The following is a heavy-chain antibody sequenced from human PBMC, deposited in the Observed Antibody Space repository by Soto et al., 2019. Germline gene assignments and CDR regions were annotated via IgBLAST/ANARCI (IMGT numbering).Heavy chain of an antibody. CDR3: ASWGPPFTTWELLRAYYYYYGMDV. CDR2: INPNSGGT. D-gene: IGHD1-26*01. J-gene: IGHJ6*02. Sequence: ASVKVSCKASGYTFTGYYMHWVRQAPGQGLEWMGWINPNSGGTNYAQKFQGRVTMTRDTSISTAYMELSRLRSDDTAVYYCASWGPPFTTWELLRAYYYYYGMDVWGQGTTVTAP. CDR1: GYTFTGYY. V-gene: IGHV1-2*02.